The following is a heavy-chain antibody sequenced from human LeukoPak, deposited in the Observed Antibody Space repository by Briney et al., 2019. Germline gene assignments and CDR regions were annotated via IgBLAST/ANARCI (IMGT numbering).Heavy chain of an antibody. J-gene: IGHJ4*02. CDR3: AKEPWYSGSYPHLYFDY. Sequence: GGSLRLSCAASGFTFSSYAMSWVRQAPGKGLEWVSAISGSGGSTYYADSVKGRFTISRDNSKNTLYLQMNSLRAEDTAVYYCAKEPWYSGSYPHLYFDYWGQGTLVTVSS. V-gene: IGHV3-23*01. CDR1: GFTFSSYA. CDR2: ISGSGGST. D-gene: IGHD1-26*01.